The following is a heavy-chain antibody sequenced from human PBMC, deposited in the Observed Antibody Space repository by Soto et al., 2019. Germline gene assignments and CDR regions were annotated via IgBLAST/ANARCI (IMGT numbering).Heavy chain of an antibody. CDR1: GGTFSSYA. V-gene: IGHV1-69*12. CDR3: AREIVVRRDGYNFAFDI. CDR2: IIPIFGTA. D-gene: IGHD5-12*01. J-gene: IGHJ3*02. Sequence: QVQLVQSGAEVKKPGSSVKVSCKASGGTFSSYAISWVRQAPGQGLEWMGGIIPIFGTANYAQKFQGRVTITADESTSTAYMELSSLRSEDTAVYYCAREIVVRRDGYNFAFDIWGQGTMVTVSS.